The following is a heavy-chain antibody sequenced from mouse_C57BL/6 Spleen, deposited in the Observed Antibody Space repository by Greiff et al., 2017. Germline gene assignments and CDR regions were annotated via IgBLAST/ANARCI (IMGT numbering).Heavy chain of an antibody. Sequence: VKLQESGSELRSPGSSVKLSCKDFDSEVFPIAYMSWVRQKPGHGFEWIGGILPSIGRTIYGEKFEDKATLDADTLSNTAYLELNSLTSEDSAIYYCARTYYGSSYWYFDVWGTGTTVTVSS. J-gene: IGHJ1*03. CDR2: ILPSIGRT. CDR1: DSEVFPIAY. D-gene: IGHD1-1*01. V-gene: IGHV15-2*01. CDR3: ARTYYGSSYWYFDV.